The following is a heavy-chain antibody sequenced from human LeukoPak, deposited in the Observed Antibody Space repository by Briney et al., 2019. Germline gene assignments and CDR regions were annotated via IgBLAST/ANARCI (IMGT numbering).Heavy chain of an antibody. CDR2: ISYDGSNE. CDR3: ARGDGDRFDY. J-gene: IGHJ4*02. Sequence: PGRSLRLSCAASGFTFSSYAMHWVRQAPGKGLEWVAVISYDGSNEYYADSVKGRFTISRDNSKNTLYLQMNSLRAEDTAVYYCARGDGDRFDYWGQGTLVTVSS. V-gene: IGHV3-30-3*01. D-gene: IGHD4-17*01. CDR1: GFTFSSYA.